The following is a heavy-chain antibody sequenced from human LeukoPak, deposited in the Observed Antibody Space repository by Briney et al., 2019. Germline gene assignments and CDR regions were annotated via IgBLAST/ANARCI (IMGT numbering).Heavy chain of an antibody. V-gene: IGHV5-51*01. D-gene: IGHD2-21*02. CDR2: IYPGDSDT. Sequence: GESLKISCQDSGSSFASFWIGWVRQMPTKGLEWMGIIYPGDSDTRYSPSFQGQVTISADKSISTAYLQWSSLKASDSSIYYCARPATGDQGGYWGQGTLVTVSS. CDR1: GSSFASFW. J-gene: IGHJ4*02. CDR3: ARPATGDQGGY.